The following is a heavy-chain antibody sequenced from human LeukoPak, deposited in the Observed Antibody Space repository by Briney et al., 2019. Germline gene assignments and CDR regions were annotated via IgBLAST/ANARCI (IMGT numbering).Heavy chain of an antibody. CDR3: ARARGSYVRPDAFDI. V-gene: IGHV4-59*01. CDR2: IDYSEST. Sequence: SETLSLTCAVSGSSIGTYYWSWIRQPPGKGLEWIGYIDYSESTNYNPSLKSRVTMLLDTSKNQFSLKLSSVTAADTAVYYCARARGSYVRPDAFDIWGQGTLVTVSS. J-gene: IGHJ3*02. D-gene: IGHD5-18*01. CDR1: GSSIGTYY.